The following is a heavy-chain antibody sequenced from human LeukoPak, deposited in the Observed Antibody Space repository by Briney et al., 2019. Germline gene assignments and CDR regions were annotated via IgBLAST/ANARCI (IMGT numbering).Heavy chain of an antibody. CDR3: ARDRVLRFLEWNDYYYYGMDV. J-gene: IGHJ6*02. CDR1: GFTFSSYS. CDR2: ISSSSSYI. Sequence: PGGSLRLSCAASGFTFSSYSMNWVRQAPGKGLEWVSSISSSSSYIYYADSVKGRFTISRDNAKNSLYPQMNSLRAEDTAVYYCARDRVLRFLEWNDYYYYGMDVWGQGTTVTVSS. D-gene: IGHD3-3*01. V-gene: IGHV3-21*01.